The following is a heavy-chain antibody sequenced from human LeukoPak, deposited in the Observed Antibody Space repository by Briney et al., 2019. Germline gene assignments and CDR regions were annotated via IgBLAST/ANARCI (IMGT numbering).Heavy chain of an antibody. J-gene: IGHJ3*02. CDR1: GFTFSSYG. V-gene: IGHV3-30*02. D-gene: IGHD2-15*01. CDR2: IRYDGSNK. Sequence: GGSLRLSCAASGFTFSSYGMHWVRQAPGKGLELVAFIRYDGSNKYYADSVKGRFTISRDNSKNTLYLQMNSLRAEDTAVYYCAKEFSLAATPGRAFDIWGQGTMVTVSS. CDR3: AKEFSLAATPGRAFDI.